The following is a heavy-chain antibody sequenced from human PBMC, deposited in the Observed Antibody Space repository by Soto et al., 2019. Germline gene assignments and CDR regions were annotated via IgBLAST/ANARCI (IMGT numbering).Heavy chain of an antibody. CDR3: ARDFYGGVTGGWFDP. V-gene: IGHV3-30-3*01. CDR1: GFTFSSFA. CDR2: ISYDGSNK. J-gene: IGHJ5*02. Sequence: QVQLVESGGGVVQPGRSLRLSCAASGFTFSSFAMHWVRQAPGKGLEWVAFISYDGSNKYYADSLKGRFTISRDNSKNTLYLQISSMRTEDKAVYYCARDFYGGVTGGWFDPWCQGTLVPVSS. D-gene: IGHD3-16*01.